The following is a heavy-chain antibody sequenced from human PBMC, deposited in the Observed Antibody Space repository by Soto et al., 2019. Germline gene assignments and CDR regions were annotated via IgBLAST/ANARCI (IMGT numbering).Heavy chain of an antibody. J-gene: IGHJ6*02. CDR3: ARHIGSTSCYKDCYYYYGMDV. D-gene: IGHD2-2*01. Sequence: GGSLRLSCAASGFTFSSYSMNWVRQAPGKGLEWVSSISSSSSYIYYADSVKGRFTISRDNAKNSLYLQMNSLRAEDTAVYYCARHIGSTSCYKDCYYYYGMDVWGQGTTVTVSS. V-gene: IGHV3-21*01. CDR2: ISSSSSYI. CDR1: GFTFSSYS.